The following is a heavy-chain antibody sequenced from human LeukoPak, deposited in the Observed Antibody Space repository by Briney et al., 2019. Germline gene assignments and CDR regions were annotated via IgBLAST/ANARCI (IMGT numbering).Heavy chain of an antibody. J-gene: IGHJ3*02. CDR1: GHSISSGYY. D-gene: IGHD2-2*01. CDR3: ALTCYCSSTSCYLDDAFDI. Sequence: SETLSLTCAVSGHSISSGYYWGCIRQPPGKGLEWIGSIYDSGSTYYNPSLKSRVTISVDTSKNQFSLKLSSVTAADTAVYYCALTCYCSSTSCYLDDAFDIWGQGTMVTVSS. V-gene: IGHV4-38-2*01. CDR2: IYDSGST.